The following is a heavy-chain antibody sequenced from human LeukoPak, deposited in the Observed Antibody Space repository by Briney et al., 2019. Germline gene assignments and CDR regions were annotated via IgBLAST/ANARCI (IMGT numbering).Heavy chain of an antibody. CDR3: ARDESAAAGTVFDY. D-gene: IGHD6-13*01. Sequence: GGSLRLSCAASGFTFSTYGMHWVRQAPGKGLEWVAIVWSDASNKYYADSVKGRFTISRDNSKNTVYLQMNSLRAEDTAVYYCARDESAAAGTVFDYWGQGTLVTVSS. J-gene: IGHJ4*02. CDR2: VWSDASNK. CDR1: GFTFSTYG. V-gene: IGHV3-33*01.